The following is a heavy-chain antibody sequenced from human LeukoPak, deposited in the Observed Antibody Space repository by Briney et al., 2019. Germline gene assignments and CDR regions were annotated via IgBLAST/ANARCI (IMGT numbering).Heavy chain of an antibody. Sequence: ASVNISCKASGYTFTSYGISWVRQAPGQGLEWMGGISAYNGNTNYAQKLQGRVTMTTDTSTSTAYMELRSLRSDDTAVYYCARDEGYYYDSSGDYYFDYRGQGTLVTVSS. V-gene: IGHV1-18*01. D-gene: IGHD3-22*01. CDR3: ARDEGYYYDSSGDYYFDY. CDR2: ISAYNGNT. CDR1: GYTFTSYG. J-gene: IGHJ4*02.